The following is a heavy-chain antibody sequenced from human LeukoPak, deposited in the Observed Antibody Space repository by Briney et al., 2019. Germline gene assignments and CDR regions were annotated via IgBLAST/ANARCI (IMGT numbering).Heavy chain of an antibody. D-gene: IGHD3-22*01. CDR2: IYYSGST. J-gene: IGHJ4*02. Sequence: PSETLSLTCTVSGGSISSSSYYWGWIRQPPGKGLEWIGSIYYSGSTYYNPSLKSRVTISVDTSKNQFSLKLSSVTAADTAVYYCARHKEDYYDSSGYYLPFDYWGQGTPVTVSS. CDR1: GGSISSSSYY. CDR3: ARHKEDYYDSSGYYLPFDY. V-gene: IGHV4-39*01.